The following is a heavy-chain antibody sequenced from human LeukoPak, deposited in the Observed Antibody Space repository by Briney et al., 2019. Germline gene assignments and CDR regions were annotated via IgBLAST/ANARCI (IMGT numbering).Heavy chain of an antibody. Sequence: SVKVSCKASGGTFSSYTISWVRQAPGQGLEWMGRIIPILGIANYAQKFQGRVTITADKSTSTAYMELSSLRSDDTAVYYCARDHQVPAYIVATMGDFDYWGQGTLVTVSS. CDR2: IIPILGIA. J-gene: IGHJ4*02. CDR1: GGTFSSYT. CDR3: ARDHQVPAYIVATMGDFDY. V-gene: IGHV1-69*04. D-gene: IGHD5-12*01.